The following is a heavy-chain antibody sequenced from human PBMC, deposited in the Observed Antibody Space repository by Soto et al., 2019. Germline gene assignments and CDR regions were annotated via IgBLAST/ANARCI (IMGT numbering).Heavy chain of an antibody. V-gene: IGHV4-4*02. CDR2: IYHSGST. D-gene: IGHD6-13*01. CDR1: GGSISSSNW. Sequence: QVQLQESGPGLVKPSGTLSLTCAVSGGSISSSNWWSWVRQPPGKGLEWIGEIYHSGSTNYNPSPKSRVTISVDKSKNPISLKLSSVTAADTAVYYDARAPMGGSSWTFDYWGQGTLVTVSS. CDR3: ARAPMGGSSWTFDY. J-gene: IGHJ4*02.